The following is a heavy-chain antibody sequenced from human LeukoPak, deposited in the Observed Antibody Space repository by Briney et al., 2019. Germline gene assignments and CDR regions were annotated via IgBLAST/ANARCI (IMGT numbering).Heavy chain of an antibody. CDR2: IYYSGST. D-gene: IGHD6-6*01. Sequence: NPSETLSLTCTVSGGSISSYYWSWIRQPPGKGLEWIGSIYYSGSTYYNPSLKSRVTISVDTSKNQFSLKLSSVTAADTAVYYCASHSSIAARPDYWGQGTLVTVSS. CDR1: GGSISSYY. V-gene: IGHV4-59*05. CDR3: ASHSSIAARPDY. J-gene: IGHJ4*02.